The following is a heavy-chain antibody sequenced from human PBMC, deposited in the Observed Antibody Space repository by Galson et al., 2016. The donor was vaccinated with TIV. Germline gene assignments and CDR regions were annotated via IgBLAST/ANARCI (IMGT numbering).Heavy chain of an antibody. V-gene: IGHV3-9*01. CDR2: IIWNSGRV. J-gene: IGHJ1*01. CDR3: AKEEGYGSGTYALDQ. Sequence: LRLSCAASGFMFNDYGMHWVRQAPGKGLEWVSSIIWNSGRVGYADSVEGRFTISRDNAKTSLYLQMNSLRVEDTAYYYCAKEEGYGSGTYALDQWGQGTLVTVSS. D-gene: IGHD3-10*01. CDR1: GFMFNDYG.